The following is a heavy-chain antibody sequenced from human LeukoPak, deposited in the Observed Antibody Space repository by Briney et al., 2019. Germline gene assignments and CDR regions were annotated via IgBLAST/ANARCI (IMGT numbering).Heavy chain of an antibody. CDR3: ARDAWAGTFSGWLDL. CDR2: ILSSGTT. D-gene: IGHD1-7*01. J-gene: IGHJ5*02. V-gene: IGHV4-31*03. CDR1: GGSITRGGYY. Sequence: SETLSLTRTVSGGSITRGGYYWGWVRQHPVKGLEWLGYILSSGTTSYNPSLRGRVTVSFDTSKNQFVLSLTSVTAADTAVYYCARDAWAGTFSGWLDLWGRGILVTVSS.